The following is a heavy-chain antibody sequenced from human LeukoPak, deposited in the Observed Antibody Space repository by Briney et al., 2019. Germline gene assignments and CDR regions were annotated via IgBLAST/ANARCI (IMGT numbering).Heavy chain of an antibody. Sequence: SETLSLTCTVSGGSISSGGYYWSWIRQHPGKGLEWIGYIYYSGSTYYNPSLKSRVTISVDTSKNQFSLKLSSVTAADTAVYYCARDRRSNGYYYYGMDVWGQGTTVTVSS. CDR3: ARDRRSNGYYYYGMDV. CDR1: GGSISSGGYY. CDR2: IYYSGST. D-gene: IGHD4-11*01. J-gene: IGHJ6*02. V-gene: IGHV4-31*03.